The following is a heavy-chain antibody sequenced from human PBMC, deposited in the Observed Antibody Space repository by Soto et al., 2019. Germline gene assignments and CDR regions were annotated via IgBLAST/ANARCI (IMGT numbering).Heavy chain of an antibody. V-gene: IGHV4-59*01. CDR2: VFSGGNT. Sequence: SETLSLTCIVSGGSITGYYWSWIRQPPGKGLECIGYVFSGGNTDYNPSLKSRITISLDTSNNQFSLNLDSVTAADTAVYYCARLQLGYYGGTPYPYYFDYWGQGALVTVSS. CDR3: ARLQLGYYGGTPYPYYFDY. D-gene: IGHD3-10*01. CDR1: GGSITGYY. J-gene: IGHJ4*02.